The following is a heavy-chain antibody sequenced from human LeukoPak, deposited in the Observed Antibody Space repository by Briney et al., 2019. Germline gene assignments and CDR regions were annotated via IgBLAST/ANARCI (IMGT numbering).Heavy chain of an antibody. D-gene: IGHD3-10*01. J-gene: IGHJ3*02. Sequence: GGPLRLSCAVSGFPFGVYAVHWVRQAPGKGLEWVAVISNDGSNKYYADSVKGRFTISRDNSKNTLYLQMNSLTAEDTALYYCARKGFGSYVFDIWGQGTMVTVSS. V-gene: IGHV3-30-3*01. CDR1: GFPFGVYA. CDR3: ARKGFGSYVFDI. CDR2: ISNDGSNK.